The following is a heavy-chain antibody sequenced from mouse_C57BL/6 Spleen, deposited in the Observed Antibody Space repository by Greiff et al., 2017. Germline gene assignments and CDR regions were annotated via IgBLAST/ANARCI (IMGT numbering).Heavy chain of an antibody. J-gene: IGHJ4*01. V-gene: IGHV1-64*01. CDR3: ARAEGPSYAMDY. Sequence: QVQLQQPGAELVKPGASVKLSCKASGYTFTSYWMHWVKQRPGHGLEWIGMIHPNSGSTNYNEKFKSKATLTVDKSSRTAYMQLSSLTSEDSAVYYCARAEGPSYAMDYWGQGTSDTVSS. CDR1: GYTFTSYW. CDR2: IHPNSGST.